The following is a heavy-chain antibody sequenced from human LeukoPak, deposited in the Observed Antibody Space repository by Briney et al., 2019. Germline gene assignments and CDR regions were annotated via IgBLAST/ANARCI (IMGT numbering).Heavy chain of an antibody. D-gene: IGHD5-18*01. Sequence: GGSLRLSCAASGFTFSSYWMSWIRQAPGKGLEWVANINQNAREIYYADSVKGRFTISRDNAKNSLYLQMNSLRAEDTAVYYCAREGYSYGSDYFDYWGQGTLVTVSS. CDR1: GFTFSSYW. V-gene: IGHV3-7*01. CDR2: INQNAREI. CDR3: AREGYSYGSDYFDY. J-gene: IGHJ4*02.